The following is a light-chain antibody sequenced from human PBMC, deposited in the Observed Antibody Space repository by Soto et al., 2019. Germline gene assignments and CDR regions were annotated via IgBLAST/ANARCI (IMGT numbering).Light chain of an antibody. V-gene: IGKV1-8*01. CDR3: QHYHNYPIT. CDR2: GAS. Sequence: AIRMTQSPSSLSASTGDTVTITCRASQDIGSVLAWYQQKPGTAPKVLISGASNLHGGVPSRFSGSGSRTDFTLTITHLQSEDFATYYCQHYHNYPITFGQGTRLEIK. CDR1: QDIGSV. J-gene: IGKJ5*01.